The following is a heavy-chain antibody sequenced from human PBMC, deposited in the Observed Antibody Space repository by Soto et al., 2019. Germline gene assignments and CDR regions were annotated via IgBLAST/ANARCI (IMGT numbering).Heavy chain of an antibody. CDR3: ARDLGYGDYGTDY. D-gene: IGHD4-17*01. CDR1: GYTFTTNG. CDR2: INADNGNT. V-gene: IGHV1-18*04. J-gene: IGHJ4*02. Sequence: QVQLVQSGAEVKKPGASVKVSCKASGYTFTTNGISWLREAPGQGLEWMGWINADNGNTNYAQKFQGRVTMTTDISTSTAYMELRSLRSDDTAVYYCARDLGYGDYGTDYWGQGTLVTVSS.